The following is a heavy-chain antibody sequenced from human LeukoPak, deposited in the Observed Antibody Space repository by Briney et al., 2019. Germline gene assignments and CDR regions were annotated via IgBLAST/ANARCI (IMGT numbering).Heavy chain of an antibody. Sequence: PGGSLRLSCAASGFIFSSYAMSWVRQAPGKGLEWVANIKQDGSETYYVDSVKGRFTISRDNTKNSLSLQMDSLRAEDTGVYYCASFIGDYWGQGILVTVSS. CDR3: ASFIGDY. V-gene: IGHV3-7*01. CDR1: GFIFSSYA. CDR2: IKQDGSET. J-gene: IGHJ4*02.